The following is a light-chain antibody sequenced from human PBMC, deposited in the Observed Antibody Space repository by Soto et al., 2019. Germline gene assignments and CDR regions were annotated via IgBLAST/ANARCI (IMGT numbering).Light chain of an antibody. V-gene: IGKV1-5*03. CDR2: KTS. Sequence: DIQMTQSPSTLSASVGDRVTITCRASQSISSWLAWYQQKPGKAPKVLIYKTSSLESGVPSRFSGSGSGTEFFFTINSLQPDDFATYYCQQYNTYCTFGQGTKVDIK. CDR3: QQYNTYCT. J-gene: IGKJ1*01. CDR1: QSISSW.